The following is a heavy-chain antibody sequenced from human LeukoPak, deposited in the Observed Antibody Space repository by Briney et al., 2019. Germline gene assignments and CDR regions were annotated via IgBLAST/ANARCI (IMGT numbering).Heavy chain of an antibody. J-gene: IGHJ4*02. V-gene: IGHV4-59*01. CDR3: ARDPGQQLPFGYFDY. CDR2: IYYSGST. Sequence: TSETLSLTCTVSGGSISSYYWSWIRQPPGKGLEWIGYIYYSGSTNYNPSLKSRVTISVDTSKNQFSLKLSSVTAADTAVYYCARDPGQQLPFGYFDYWGRGTLVTVSS. CDR1: GGSISSYY. D-gene: IGHD6-13*01.